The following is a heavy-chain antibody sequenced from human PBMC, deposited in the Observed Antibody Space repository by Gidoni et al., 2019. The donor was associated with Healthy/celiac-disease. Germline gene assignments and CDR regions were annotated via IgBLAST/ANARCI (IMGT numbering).Heavy chain of an antibody. V-gene: IGHV3-48*02. D-gene: IGHD3-22*01. Sequence: EVQLVESGGGLVQPGGSLRLSCAASGFTFSTHSMNWVRQAPGKGLEWVSYISSSSSTIDYADSVKGRFTISRDNAKNSLYLQMNSLRDEDRAVYYCARDSYYDSSGYHDAFDIWGQGTMVTVSS. CDR3: ARDSYYDSSGYHDAFDI. J-gene: IGHJ3*02. CDR2: ISSSSSTI. CDR1: GFTFSTHS.